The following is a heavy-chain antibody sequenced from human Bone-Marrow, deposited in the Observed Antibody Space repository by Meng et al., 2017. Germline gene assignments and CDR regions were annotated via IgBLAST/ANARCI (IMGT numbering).Heavy chain of an antibody. Sequence: GESLKISCAASGFTFSSYWMSWVRQAPGKGLEWVANIKQDGSEKYYVDSVKGRFTISRDNAKNSLYLQMNSLRAEDTAVYYCARELHWGIAVAGLFDYWGQGTLVTVSS. D-gene: IGHD6-19*01. J-gene: IGHJ4*02. CDR3: ARELHWGIAVAGLFDY. CDR1: GFTFSSYW. V-gene: IGHV3-7*01. CDR2: IKQDGSEK.